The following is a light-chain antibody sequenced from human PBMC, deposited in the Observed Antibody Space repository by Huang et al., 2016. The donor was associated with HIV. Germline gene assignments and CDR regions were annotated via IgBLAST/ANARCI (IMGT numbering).Light chain of an antibody. J-gene: IGKJ5*01. CDR3: QQTYSTAIT. CDR1: QRIGTY. CDR2: AAS. V-gene: IGKV1-39*01. Sequence: DIQMTQSPSSLSASVGDRVTITCRASQRIGTYLNWYQQKPGKAPKLLIFAASTLQSGVPSTFSGSGSGTDFTLTISSLQPEDFATYCQQTYSTAITFGQGTRLEIK.